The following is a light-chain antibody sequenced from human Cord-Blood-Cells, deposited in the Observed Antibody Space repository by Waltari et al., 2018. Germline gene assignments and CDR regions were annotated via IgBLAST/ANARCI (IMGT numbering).Light chain of an antibody. Sequence: EIVMTQSPATLSVSPGERATLSCRASQRVSSNLAWYQQKPGQAPRLRIYGASTRATGIPTRFSGSGSGTEFTLTISSLQSEDFAVYYCQKYNNWPTCGQGTKVEIK. V-gene: IGKV3-15*01. CDR2: GAS. J-gene: IGKJ1*01. CDR3: QKYNNWPT. CDR1: QRVSSN.